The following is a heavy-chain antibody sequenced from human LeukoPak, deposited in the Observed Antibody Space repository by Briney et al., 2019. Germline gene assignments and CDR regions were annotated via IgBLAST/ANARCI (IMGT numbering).Heavy chain of an antibody. CDR3: AGGPLAAAGRAQYYYYYYMDV. J-gene: IGHJ6*03. V-gene: IGHV1-69*05. CDR1: GGTFSSYA. D-gene: IGHD6-13*01. Sequence: SVKVSCKASGGTFSSYAISWVRQAPGQGLEWMGGIIPIFGTANYAQKFQGRVTITRNTSISTAYMELSSLRSEDTAVYYCAGGPLAAAGRAQYYYYYYMDVWGKGTTVTVSS. CDR2: IIPIFGTA.